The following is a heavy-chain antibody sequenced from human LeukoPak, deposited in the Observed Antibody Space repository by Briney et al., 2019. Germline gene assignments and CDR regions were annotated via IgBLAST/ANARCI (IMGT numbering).Heavy chain of an antibody. J-gene: IGHJ4*02. Sequence: SETLSLTCTVSGGSISSSSYYWGWIRQPPGKGLEWIGGIYYSGSTYYNPSLKSRVTISVDTSKNQFSLKLSSVTAADTAVYYCARQWIVSSSPRYFDYWGQGTLVTVSS. V-gene: IGHV4-39*01. D-gene: IGHD6-13*01. CDR1: GGSISSSSYY. CDR2: IYYSGST. CDR3: ARQWIVSSSPRYFDY.